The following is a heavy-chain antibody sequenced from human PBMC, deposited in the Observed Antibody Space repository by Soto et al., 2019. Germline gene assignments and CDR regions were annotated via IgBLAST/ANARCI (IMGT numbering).Heavy chain of an antibody. V-gene: IGHV1-69*13. Sequence: GASVKVSCKASGGTFSSYAISWVRQAPGQGLEWMGGIIPIFGTANYAQKFQGRVTITADESTSTAYMELSSLRSEDTAVYYCARVLGYSYVDYYGMDVWGQGTTVTVS. CDR2: IIPIFGTA. CDR1: GGTFSSYA. J-gene: IGHJ6*02. CDR3: ARVLGYSYVDYYGMDV. D-gene: IGHD5-18*01.